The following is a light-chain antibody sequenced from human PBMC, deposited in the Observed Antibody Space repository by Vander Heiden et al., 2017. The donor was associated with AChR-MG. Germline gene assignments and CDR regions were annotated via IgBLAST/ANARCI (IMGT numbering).Light chain of an antibody. CDR1: SSDIGDYNY. J-gene: IGLJ2*01. V-gene: IGLV2-14*03. CDR3: SSYTTGVL. CDR2: DVT. Sequence: QSVLTQPASVSGSPGQSLTISCTGTSSDIGDYNYVSWYQQHPGKAPKLIIYDVTNRPSGVSNRFSASKSGNTASLTVSGLQAEDEADYYCSSYTTGVLFGGGTKLTVL.